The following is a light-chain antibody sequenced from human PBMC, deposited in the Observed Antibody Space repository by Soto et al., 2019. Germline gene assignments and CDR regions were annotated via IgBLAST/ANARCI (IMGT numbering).Light chain of an antibody. V-gene: IGLV2-23*02. J-gene: IGLJ1*01. CDR3: CSYAGSKV. CDR1: SSDVGSYNL. CDR2: EVS. Sequence: QSVLTQPASVSGSPGQSITISCTGTSSDVGSYNLVSWYQQHPGKAPKLMIYEVSKRPSGVSNRFSGSKSGNTASRTISGLQAEDEADYYCCSYAGSKVFGTGTKVTVL.